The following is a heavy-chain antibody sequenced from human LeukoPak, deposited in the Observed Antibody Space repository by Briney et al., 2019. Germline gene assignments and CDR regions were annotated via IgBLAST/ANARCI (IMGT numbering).Heavy chain of an antibody. CDR1: GFTVSTNY. CDR3: AEALITVDSLGPFDF. D-gene: IGHD6-19*01. J-gene: IGHJ4*02. V-gene: IGHV3-66*02. CDR2: MYSGGSA. Sequence: GGSLRLSCAASGFTVSTNYMTWVRQAPGKGLEWVSVMYSGGSAYYSDSVKGRFTISRDNSKNTLYLQMNSLRVEDTAVYYCAEALITVDSLGPFDFWGQGTLVTVSS.